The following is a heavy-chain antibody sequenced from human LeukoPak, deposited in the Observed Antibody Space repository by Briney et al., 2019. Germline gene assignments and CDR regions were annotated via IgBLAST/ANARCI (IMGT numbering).Heavy chain of an antibody. D-gene: IGHD6-19*01. CDR3: ARLWGGTKRRQWLVKDYYYYMDV. J-gene: IGHJ6*03. CDR1: GGSFSGYY. V-gene: IGHV4-34*01. Sequence: SETLSLTCAVYGGSFSGYYWSWIRQPPGKGLEWIGEINHSGSTNYNPSLKSRVTISVDTSKNQFSLKLSSVTAADTAVYYCARLWGGTKRRQWLVKDYYYYMDVWGKGTTVTISS. CDR2: INHSGST.